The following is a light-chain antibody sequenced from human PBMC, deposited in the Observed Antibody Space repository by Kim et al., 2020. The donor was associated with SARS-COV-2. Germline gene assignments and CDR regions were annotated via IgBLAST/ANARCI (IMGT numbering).Light chain of an antibody. J-gene: IGLJ3*02. Sequence: SYELTQPSSVSVSPGQAARITCSGDLLAKKYARWFQQKPGQAPLLIIYKDTERPSGISERFSGSNSGTTVTLTISGAQVEDEADYYCYSAADNIGV. CDR1: LLAKKY. CDR3: YSAADNIGV. CDR2: KDT. V-gene: IGLV3-27*01.